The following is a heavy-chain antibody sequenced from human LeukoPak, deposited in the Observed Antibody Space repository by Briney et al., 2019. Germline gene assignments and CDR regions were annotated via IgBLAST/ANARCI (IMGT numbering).Heavy chain of an antibody. J-gene: IGHJ4*02. CDR2: IIPIFGTA. CDR1: GGTFSSYA. CDR3: ARSILPTVSPDY. D-gene: IGHD4-17*01. Sequence: SVKVSCTASGGTFSSYAISWVRQAPGQGLEWMGGIIPIFGTANYAQKFQGRVTITADESTSTAYMELSSLRSEDTAVYYCARSILPTVSPDYWGQGTLVTVSS. V-gene: IGHV1-69*13.